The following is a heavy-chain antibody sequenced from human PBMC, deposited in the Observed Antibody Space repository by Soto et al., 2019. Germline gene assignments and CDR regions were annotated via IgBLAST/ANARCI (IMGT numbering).Heavy chain of an antibody. Sequence: PGGSLRLSCAASGFTVRSYWMHWVRQAPGKGLVWVSRINSAGSSTSYADSVKVRFTISRDSAKNTVYLQMNSLRVADTAVYYCATGYYPIHNDFATWGHGKMLTV. CDR1: GFTVRSYW. CDR2: INSAGSST. J-gene: IGHJ3*02. D-gene: IGHD3-3*01. CDR3: ATGYYPIHNDFAT. V-gene: IGHV3-74*01.